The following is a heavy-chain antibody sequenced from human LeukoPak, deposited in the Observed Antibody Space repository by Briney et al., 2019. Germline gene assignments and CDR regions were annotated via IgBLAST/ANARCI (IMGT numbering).Heavy chain of an antibody. CDR1: GFTFSSYW. CDR2: IKQDGSEK. J-gene: IGHJ4*02. Sequence: GGSLRLSWAASGFTFSSYWMSWVRQAPGKGLEWVANIKQDGSEKYYVDSVKGRFTISRDNAKTSLYLQMNSLRAEDTAVYYCGRDIAAAGPPRYWGQGTLVTVSS. CDR3: GRDIAAAGPPRY. V-gene: IGHV3-7*01. D-gene: IGHD6-13*01.